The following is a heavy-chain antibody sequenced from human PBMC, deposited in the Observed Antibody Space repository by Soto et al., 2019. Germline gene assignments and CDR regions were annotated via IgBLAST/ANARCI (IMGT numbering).Heavy chain of an antibody. Sequence: QVQLQQWGAGLLKPSETLSLTCAVYGGSFSGYYWSWIRQPPGKGLEWIGEINHSGSTNYNPSLKSRVTISVDSSTHQFALKLSSVTAAATAVYACARRSAAGPWGQGTLVTVSS. CDR2: INHSGST. D-gene: IGHD6-25*01. V-gene: IGHV4-34*01. CDR1: GGSFSGYY. CDR3: ARRSAAGP. J-gene: IGHJ5*02.